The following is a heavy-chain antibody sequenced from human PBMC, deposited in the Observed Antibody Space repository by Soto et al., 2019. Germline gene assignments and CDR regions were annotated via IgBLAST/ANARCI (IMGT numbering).Heavy chain of an antibody. CDR1: GDSISSYY. CDR2: IYYSGRT. V-gene: IGHV4-59*01. CDR3: ARGHLGITTTGTWYDFDY. D-gene: IGHD2-15*01. J-gene: IGHJ4*02. Sequence: QVQLQESGPRLVKPSETLSLTCTVSGDSISSYYWTWIRQPPGKGLEYIGYIYYSGRTYYNPSLKRRVTITVDTSKNQFSLKLSSVTAADTAVDYCARGHLGITTTGTWYDFDYWGQGTLVTVSS.